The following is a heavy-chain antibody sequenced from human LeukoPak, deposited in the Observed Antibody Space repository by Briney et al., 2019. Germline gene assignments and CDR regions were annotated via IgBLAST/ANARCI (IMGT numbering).Heavy chain of an antibody. CDR2: ISWNSGSI. CDR1: GFTFDDYA. D-gene: IGHD3-16*01. CDR3: ARTYTNSFDY. V-gene: IGHV3-9*01. Sequence: PGGSLRLSCAASGFTFDDYAMHWVRQAPGKGLEWVSGISWNSGSIGYADSVKGRFTISRDNAKNSLYLQMNSLRAEDTAVYYCARTYTNSFDYWGQGTLVTVSS. J-gene: IGHJ4*02.